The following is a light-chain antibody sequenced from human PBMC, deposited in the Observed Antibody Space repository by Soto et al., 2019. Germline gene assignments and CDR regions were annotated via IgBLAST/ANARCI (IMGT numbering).Light chain of an antibody. Sequence: ESLSPQSPCSLPLSPGARATLSCRARQTVRKKYLAWYQQKPGQAPRLLIYDASSRATGIPERFSGGGSGTDFTLTISRLAPEDFAVYYCQQFSSYPLTFGGGTKVDIK. J-gene: IGKJ4*01. CDR1: QTVRKKY. V-gene: IGKV3-20*01. CDR3: QQFSSYPLT. CDR2: DAS.